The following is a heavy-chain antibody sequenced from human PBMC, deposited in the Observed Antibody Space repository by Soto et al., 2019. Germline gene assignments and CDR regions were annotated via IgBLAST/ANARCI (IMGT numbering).Heavy chain of an antibody. CDR3: ARGEGYCSSTSCQGSLTDY. J-gene: IGHJ4*02. CDR1: GYTFTSYD. CDR2: MNPNSGNT. V-gene: IGHV1-8*02. D-gene: IGHD2-2*01. Sequence: ASVKVSCKASGYTFTSYDINWVRQATGQGLEWMGWMNPNSGNTGYAQKFQGRVTMTRNTSISTAYMELSSLRSEDTAVYYCARGEGYCSSTSCQGSLTDYWGQGTLVTVSS.